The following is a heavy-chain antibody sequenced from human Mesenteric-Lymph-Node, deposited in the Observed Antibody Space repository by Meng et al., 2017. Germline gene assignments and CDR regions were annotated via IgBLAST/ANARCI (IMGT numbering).Heavy chain of an antibody. D-gene: IGHD3-22*01. CDR2: IYHSGST. J-gene: IGHJ4*02. CDR3: ASYDSTRANFDY. CDR1: GGSISSSNW. Sequence: VDRQGSGPGLVKPSGTLSLTCAVSGGSISSSNWWSWVRQPPGKGLEWIGEIYHSGSTNYNPSLKSRVTISVDKSKNQFSLKLSSVTAADTAVYYCASYDSTRANFDYWGQGTLVTVSS. V-gene: IGHV4-4*02.